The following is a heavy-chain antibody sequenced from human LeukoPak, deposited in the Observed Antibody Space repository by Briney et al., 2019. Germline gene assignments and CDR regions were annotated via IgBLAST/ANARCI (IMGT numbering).Heavy chain of an antibody. CDR3: ARPLAAAGTA. J-gene: IGHJ4*02. D-gene: IGHD6-13*01. CDR2: INHSGST. V-gene: IGHV4-34*01. Sequence: SETLSLTCAVYGGSFSGYYWSWIRQPPGKGLEWVGEINHSGSTNYNPSLKSRVTISVDTSKNQFSLKLSSVTAADMAVYYCARPLAAAGTAWGQGTLVTVSS. CDR1: GGSFSGYY.